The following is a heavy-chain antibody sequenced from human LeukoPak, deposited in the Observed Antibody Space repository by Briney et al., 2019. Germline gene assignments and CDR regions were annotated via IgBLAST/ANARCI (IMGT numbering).Heavy chain of an antibody. V-gene: IGHV3-74*03. D-gene: IGHD2-8*02. CDR1: GFTFSSYW. J-gene: IGHJ4*02. Sequence: GGSLRLSCAASGFTFSSYWMHWVRQAPGKGLVWVSRINSDGSITTYADSVEGRFTISRDNAKNTLYLQMNSLRAEDTAVYYCARPRSGVGYYFDYWGQGTLVTVSS. CDR3: ARPRSGVGYYFDY. CDR2: INSDGSIT.